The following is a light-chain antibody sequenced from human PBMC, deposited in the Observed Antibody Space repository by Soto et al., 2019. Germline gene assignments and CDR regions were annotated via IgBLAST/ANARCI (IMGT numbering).Light chain of an antibody. V-gene: IGKV3-20*01. CDR1: QSVSSSY. Sequence: EIVLTQSPGTLSLSPGERATLSCMASQSVSSSYLAWYQQKPGQAPRLLIYGASSRATGIPDRFSGSGSGTDFTLPISRLEPEDFAVYYCQQYGSSPTFGQGTKVEIK. J-gene: IGKJ1*01. CDR2: GAS. CDR3: QQYGSSPT.